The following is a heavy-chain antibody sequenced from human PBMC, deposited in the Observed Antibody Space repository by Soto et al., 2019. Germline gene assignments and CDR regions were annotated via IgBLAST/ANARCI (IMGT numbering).Heavy chain of an antibody. J-gene: IGHJ5*02. D-gene: IGHD3-22*01. CDR2: MYNSGST. CDR3: ARHLGYDSSGYYRNWFDP. CDR1: GGSISNYY. V-gene: IGHV4-59*08. Sequence: QVQLQESGPGLVKPSETLSLTCTVSGGSISNYYWSWIRQPPGKGLEWIGYMYNSGSTNYNPSLKSRLTISGDTSKNQFPLKLSSVTAADTAMYYCARHLGYDSSGYYRNWFDPWGQGTLVTVSS.